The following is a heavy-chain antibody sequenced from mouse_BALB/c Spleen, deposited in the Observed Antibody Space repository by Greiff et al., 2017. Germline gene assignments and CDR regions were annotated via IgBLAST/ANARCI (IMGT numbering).Heavy chain of an antibody. J-gene: IGHJ4*01. V-gene: IGHV5-17*02. Sequence: EVQLVESGGGLVQHGGSRKLSCAASGFTFSSFGMHWVRQAPEKGLEWVAYISSGSSTIYYADTVKGRFTISRDNPKNTLFLQMTSLRSEDTAMYYCARWDYAMDYWGQGTSVTVSS. CDR1: GFTFSSFG. CDR3: ARWDYAMDY. CDR2: ISSGSSTI.